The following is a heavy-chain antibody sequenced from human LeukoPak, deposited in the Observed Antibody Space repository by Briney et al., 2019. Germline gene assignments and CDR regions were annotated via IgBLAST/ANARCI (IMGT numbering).Heavy chain of an antibody. V-gene: IGHV4-34*01. J-gene: IGHJ4*02. CDR1: GGSFSGYY. CDR2: INHSGST. Sequence: SETLSLTCAVYGGSFSGYYWSWIRQPPGKGLEWIGEINHSGSTNYNPSLKSRVTISADESKNQFSLRLSSVTAADTAVYYCARVRQHDYIDSWGQGTLVTVSS. CDR3: ARVRQHDYIDS.